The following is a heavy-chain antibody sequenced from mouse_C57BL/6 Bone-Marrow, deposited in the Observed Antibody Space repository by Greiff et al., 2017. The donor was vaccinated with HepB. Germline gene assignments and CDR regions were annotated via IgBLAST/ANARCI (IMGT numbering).Heavy chain of an antibody. CDR1: GYTFTDYN. CDR3: ARHYGNYVLYYYAMDY. J-gene: IGHJ4*01. V-gene: IGHV1-18*01. D-gene: IGHD2-1*01. CDR2: INPNNGGT. Sequence: VQLKESGPGLVKPGASVKIPCKASGYTFTDYNMDWVKQSHGKSLEWIGDINPNNGGTIYNQKFKGKATLTVDKSSSTAYMELRSLTSEDTAVYYCARHYGNYVLYYYAMDYWGQGTSVTVSS.